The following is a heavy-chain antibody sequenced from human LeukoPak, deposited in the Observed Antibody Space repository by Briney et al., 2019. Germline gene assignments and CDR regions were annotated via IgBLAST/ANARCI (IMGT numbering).Heavy chain of an antibody. Sequence: GGSLRLSCAASGFTFSSYSMNWVRQAPGKGLEWVSSISSSSSYIYYADSVKGRFTISRDNAKNSLYLQMNSLRAEDTAVYYCARDTGYCSSTSCYDHYYYYGMDVWGQGTTVTVSS. J-gene: IGHJ6*02. V-gene: IGHV3-21*01. CDR1: GFTFSSYS. CDR3: ARDTGYCSSTSCYDHYYYYGMDV. D-gene: IGHD2-2*03. CDR2: ISSSSSYI.